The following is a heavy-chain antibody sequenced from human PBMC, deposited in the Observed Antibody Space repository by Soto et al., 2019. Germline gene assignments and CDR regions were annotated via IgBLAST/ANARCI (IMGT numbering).Heavy chain of an antibody. V-gene: IGHV3-23*01. CDR3: AKDGDYYDSSGYYRYWYFDL. D-gene: IGHD3-22*01. CDR2: ISGSGGST. CDR1: GFTFSSYA. J-gene: IGHJ2*01. Sequence: EVQLLESGGGLVQPGGSLRLSCAASGFTFSSYAVSWVRQAPGKGLEWVSTISGSGGSTYYADSVKGRFTISRDNSKNTRYLQMNSLRAEHTAVYYCAKDGDYYDSSGYYRYWYFDLWGRGTLVTVSS.